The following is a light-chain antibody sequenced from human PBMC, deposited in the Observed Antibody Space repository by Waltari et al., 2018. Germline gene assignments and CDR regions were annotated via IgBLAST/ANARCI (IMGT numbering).Light chain of an antibody. J-gene: IGLJ3*02. CDR3: MFWLSNVWV. V-gene: IGLV5-37*01. CDR1: SDINVGDFN. Sequence: QPVLTQPPSSSASPGESARLTCTLPSDINVGDFNIYWYQQKPGSPPRFLLYYNSDSEKAQGSGVPSRFSGSKDASANAGILVISGLQSEDEADYYCMFWLSNVWVFGGGTKLTVL. CDR2: YNSDSEK.